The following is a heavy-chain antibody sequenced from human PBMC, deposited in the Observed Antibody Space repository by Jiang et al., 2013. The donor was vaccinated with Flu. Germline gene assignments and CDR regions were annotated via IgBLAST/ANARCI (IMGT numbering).Heavy chain of an antibody. CDR3: AKADIAENYYYYGMDV. D-gene: IGHD5-12*01. J-gene: IGHJ6*02. V-gene: IGHV3-23*01. Sequence: GKGLEWVSAISGSGGSTYYADSVKGRFTISRDNSKNTLYLQMNSLRAEDTAVYYCAKADIAENYYYYGMDVWGQGTTVTVSS. CDR2: ISGSGGST.